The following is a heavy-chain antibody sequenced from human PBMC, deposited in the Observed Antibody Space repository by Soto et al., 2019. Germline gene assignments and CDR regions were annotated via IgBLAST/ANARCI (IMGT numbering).Heavy chain of an antibody. V-gene: IGHV3-21*04. J-gene: IGHJ4*02. Sequence: PGGSLRLSCAASGFTFSTYSMSWVRQAPGKGLEWVSSISSSSSYIYYADSVKGRFTISRDNAKNSLYLQMNSLRAEDTAVYYCAKGTYSSSWCIDYWGQGTLVTVSS. CDR2: ISSSSSYI. D-gene: IGHD6-13*01. CDR1: GFTFSTYS. CDR3: AKGTYSSSWCIDY.